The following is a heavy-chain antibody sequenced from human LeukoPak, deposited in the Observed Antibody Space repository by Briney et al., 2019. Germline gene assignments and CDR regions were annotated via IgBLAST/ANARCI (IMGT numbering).Heavy chain of an antibody. CDR1: GFTFSSYA. D-gene: IGHD3-3*02. J-gene: IGHJ3*02. CDR2: ISYDGSNK. V-gene: IGHV3-30-3*01. CDR3: ARDRSIFGVVNYAFYI. Sequence: PGGSLRLSCAASGFTFSSYAMHWVRQAPGKGLERVAVISYDGSNKYYADFVNGRFTISRDNSKSTLYLQMNSLRAEDTAVYYCARDRSIFGVVNYAFYIWGQGTMVTLSS.